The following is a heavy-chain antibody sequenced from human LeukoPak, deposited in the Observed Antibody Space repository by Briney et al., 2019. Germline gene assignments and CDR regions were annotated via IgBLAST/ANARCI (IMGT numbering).Heavy chain of an antibody. J-gene: IGHJ1*01. CDR1: GFTFDDYA. V-gene: IGHV3-9*01. CDR2: ISWNSGSI. CDR3: AKANYYDSSGYYQH. D-gene: IGHD3-22*01. Sequence: GGSLRLSCAASGFTFDDYAMHWVRQAPGKGLEWVSGISWNSGSIGYADSVKGRFTNSRDNAKNSLYLQMNSLRAEDTALYYCAKANYYDSSGYYQHWGQGTLVTVSS.